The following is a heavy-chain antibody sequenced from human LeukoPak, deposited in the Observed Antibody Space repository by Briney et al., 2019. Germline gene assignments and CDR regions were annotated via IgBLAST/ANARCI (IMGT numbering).Heavy chain of an antibody. J-gene: IGHJ6*02. Sequence: GGSLRLSCAASGFTFSSYAMHWVRQAPGKGLEWVVVISYDGSNKYYADSVKGRFTISRDNSKNTLYLQMNSLRAEDTAVYYCAREGELSYYYGMDVWGQGTTVTVSS. CDR2: ISYDGSNK. D-gene: IGHD1-26*01. V-gene: IGHV3-30-3*01. CDR1: GFTFSSYA. CDR3: AREGELSYYYGMDV.